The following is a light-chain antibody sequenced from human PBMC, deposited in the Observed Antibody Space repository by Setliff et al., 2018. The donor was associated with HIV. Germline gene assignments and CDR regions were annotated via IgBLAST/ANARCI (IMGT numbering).Light chain of an antibody. Sequence: QSVLTQPASVSGSPGQSITISCTGTSSDIGRYNLVSWYQQYPGKAPKLTIYQATKRPSGVSNRFSGSKSGNTASLTIPGLQAEDEADYYCCSNTGSNTYVFGSGTKVTVL. V-gene: IGLV2-23*01. CDR2: QAT. CDR1: SSDIGRYNL. CDR3: CSNTGSNTYV. J-gene: IGLJ1*01.